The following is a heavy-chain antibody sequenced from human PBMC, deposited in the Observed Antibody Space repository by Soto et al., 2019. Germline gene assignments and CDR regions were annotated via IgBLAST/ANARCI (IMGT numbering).Heavy chain of an antibody. CDR2: ISAYNGNT. V-gene: IGHV1-18*01. D-gene: IGHD3-10*01. CDR1: GYTFTSYC. J-gene: IGHJ4*02. Sequence: QVQLVQSGAEVKKPGASVKVSCKASGYTFTSYCISWVRQAPGQGLEWMGWISAYNGNTNYAQKLQGRVIMTRDTSTSTAYMELRSLRSDDTAVYYCARDHGSGKNLGRWGDYWGQGTLVTVYS. CDR3: ARDHGSGKNLGRWGDY.